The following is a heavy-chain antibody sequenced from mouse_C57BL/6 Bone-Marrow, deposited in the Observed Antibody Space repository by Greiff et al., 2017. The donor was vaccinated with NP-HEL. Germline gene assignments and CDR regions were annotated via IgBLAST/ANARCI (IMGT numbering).Heavy chain of an antibody. J-gene: IGHJ3*01. CDR2: IDPENGDT. CDR3: TLANWDAWFAY. D-gene: IGHD4-1*01. Sequence: VHVKQSGAELVRPGASVKLSCTASGFNIKDDYMHWVKQRPEQGLEWIGWIDPENGDTEYASKFQGKATITADTSSNTAYLQLSSLTSEDTAVYYCTLANWDAWFAYWGQGTLVTVSA. V-gene: IGHV14-4*01. CDR1: GFNIKDDY.